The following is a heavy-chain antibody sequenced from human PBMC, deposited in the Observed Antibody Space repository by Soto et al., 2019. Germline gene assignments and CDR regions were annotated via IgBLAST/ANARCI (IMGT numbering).Heavy chain of an antibody. J-gene: IGHJ4*02. D-gene: IGHD3-10*01. CDR1: GGSFSGYY. Sequence: SETLSLTCAVYGGSFSGYYLSWIRPPTGKGLEWIGEINHSGSTNYNPSLKSRVTISVDTSKNQFSLKLSSVTAADTAVYYCARFSRDRVTYYYGSGSYYFDYWGQGTLVTVSS. CDR3: ARFSRDRVTYYYGSGSYYFDY. CDR2: INHSGST. V-gene: IGHV4-34*01.